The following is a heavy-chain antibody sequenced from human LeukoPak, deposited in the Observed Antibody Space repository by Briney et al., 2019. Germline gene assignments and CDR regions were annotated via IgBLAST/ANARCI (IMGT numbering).Heavy chain of an antibody. D-gene: IGHD4-17*01. CDR3: ARVFYARSPYDYGDYYFDY. CDR2: INHSGST. J-gene: IGHJ4*02. Sequence: SETLSLTCAVYGGXFSGYYCSWIRQPPGKGLEWIGEINHSGSTNYNPSLKSRVTISVDTSKNQFSLKLSSVTAADTAVYYCARVFYARSPYDYGDYYFDYWGQGTLVTVSS. V-gene: IGHV4-34*01. CDR1: GGXFSGYY.